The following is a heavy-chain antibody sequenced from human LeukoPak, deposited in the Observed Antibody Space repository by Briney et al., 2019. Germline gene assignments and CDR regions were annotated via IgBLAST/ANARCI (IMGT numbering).Heavy chain of an antibody. J-gene: IGHJ5*02. Sequence: PSETLSLTCTVSGGSFSSSSYYWGWIRQPPGKGLEWIGSISYRGNNYHNPSVKSRVIMSVDTSKNQFSLKLSSVTAADTAVYYCAREKGAGFGELLGFDPWGQGTLVTVSS. V-gene: IGHV4-39*07. CDR3: AREKGAGFGELLGFDP. CDR2: ISYRGNN. CDR1: GGSFSSSSYY. D-gene: IGHD3-10*01.